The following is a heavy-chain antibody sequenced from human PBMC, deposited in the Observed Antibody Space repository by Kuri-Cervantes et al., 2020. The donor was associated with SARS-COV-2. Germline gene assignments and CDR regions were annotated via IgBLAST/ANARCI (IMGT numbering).Heavy chain of an antibody. J-gene: IGHJ6*02. CDR3: AGAYCGGDCYGGYYYGMDV. D-gene: IGHD2-21*02. CDR1: GYTLTELS. CDR2: FDPEDGET. V-gene: IGHV1-24*01. Sequence: ASVKVSCKVSGYTLTELSMHWVRQAPGKGLEWMGGFDPEDGETIYAQKFQGRVTMTEDTSTNTAYMELSSLRSEDTAVYYCAGAYCGGDCYGGYYYGMDVWGQGTTVTVSS.